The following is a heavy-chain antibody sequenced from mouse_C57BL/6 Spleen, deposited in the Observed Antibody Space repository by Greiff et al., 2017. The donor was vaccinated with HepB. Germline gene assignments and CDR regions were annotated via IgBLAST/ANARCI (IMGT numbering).Heavy chain of an antibody. Sequence: QVQLQQPGAELVMPGASVKLSCKASGYTFTSYWMHWVKQRPGQGLEWIGEIDPSDSYTNYNQKFKGKSTLTVDKSSSTAYMQLSSLTSEAAAVYYCASGGGYYFDYWGQGTTLTVSS. CDR3: ASGGGYYFDY. V-gene: IGHV1-69*01. CDR1: GYTFTSYW. CDR2: IDPSDSYT. J-gene: IGHJ2*01.